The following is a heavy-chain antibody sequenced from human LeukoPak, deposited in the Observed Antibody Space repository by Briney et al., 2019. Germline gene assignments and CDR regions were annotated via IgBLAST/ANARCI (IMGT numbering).Heavy chain of an antibody. CDR1: GFTFNTYS. J-gene: IGHJ4*02. CDR3: ARDLQGNTTGPGEC. CDR2: ISSSSSYI. D-gene: IGHD3-16*01. Sequence: GSLRLSCAASGFTFNTYSMNWVRQAPGKGLEWVSFISSSSSYISHADSVKGRFTISRDNAKNSLYLQMSSLRVEDTAVYYCARDLQGNTTGPGECWGQGTLVTVSS. V-gene: IGHV3-21*01.